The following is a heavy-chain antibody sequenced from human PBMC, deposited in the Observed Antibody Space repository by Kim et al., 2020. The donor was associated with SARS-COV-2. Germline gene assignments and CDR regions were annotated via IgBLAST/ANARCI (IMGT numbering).Heavy chain of an antibody. V-gene: IGHV3-7*01. CDR3: GREEEALSGYGDFGIDY. D-gene: IGHD2-21*01. Sequence: GGSLRLSCAASGFMFGNSWMTWVRQAPGKGLEWLAIIKQDGSQRYYVDSVKGRFTISRGNARDSVYLQMDSLRPDDTAVYYCGREEEALSGYGDFGIDY. J-gene: IGHJ4*01. CDR2: IKQDGSQR. CDR1: GFMFGNSW.